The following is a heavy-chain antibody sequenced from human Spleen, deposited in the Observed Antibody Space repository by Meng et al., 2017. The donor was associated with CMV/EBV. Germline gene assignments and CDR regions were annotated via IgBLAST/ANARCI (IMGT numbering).Heavy chain of an antibody. J-gene: IGHJ4*02. D-gene: IGHD5-18*01. V-gene: IGHV3-33*01. CDR1: GFSFSSYG. Sequence: GESLKISCAASGFSFSSYGMHWVRQAPGKGLEWVAVIWYDGSNKYYANSVKDRFTISRDNSKSTLYLQMNSLRAEDTAVYYCARDLRAGDTEVYWGQGTLVTVSS. CDR3: ARDLRAGDTEVY. CDR2: IWYDGSNK.